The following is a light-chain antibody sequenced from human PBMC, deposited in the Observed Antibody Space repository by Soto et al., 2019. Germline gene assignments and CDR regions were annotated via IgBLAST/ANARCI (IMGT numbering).Light chain of an antibody. CDR1: QGISSY. J-gene: IGKJ5*01. CDR2: KAS. Sequence: DIQLTQSPSFLSASVGDRVTITCRASQGISSYLAWYQQKPGKAPKLLIYKASSLESGVPSRFSGSGSGTEFTLTISSLQPEDFATYYCQQANSFPPTFGQGTRLEI. CDR3: QQANSFPPT. V-gene: IGKV1-9*01.